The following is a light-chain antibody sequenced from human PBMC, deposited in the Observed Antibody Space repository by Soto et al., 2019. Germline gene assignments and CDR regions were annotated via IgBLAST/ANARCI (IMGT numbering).Light chain of an antibody. V-gene: IGKV3-15*01. J-gene: IGKJ4*01. CDR1: QSVSSN. CDR3: QQYNNWPLT. CDR2: GAS. Sequence: EIVMTQSPATLSVSPGERATLSCRASQSVSSNLAWYQQKPGQAPRLLTYGASTRATGIPARFSGSGSGTEFTLTISSLQSEDFAVYYRQQYNNWPLTFGGGTKVDIK.